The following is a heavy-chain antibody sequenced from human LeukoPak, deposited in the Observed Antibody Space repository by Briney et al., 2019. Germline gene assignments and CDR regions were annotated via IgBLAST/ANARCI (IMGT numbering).Heavy chain of an antibody. CDR2: INHSGST. D-gene: IGHD6-19*01. Sequence: SETLSLTCAVYGGSFSGYYWSWIRQPPGKGLEWIGEINHSGSTNYNPSLKSRVTISVDTSKNRFSLKLSSVTAADTAVYYCAREGMWLAYWGQGTLVTVSS. CDR3: AREGMWLAY. J-gene: IGHJ4*02. CDR1: GGSFSGYY. V-gene: IGHV4-34*01.